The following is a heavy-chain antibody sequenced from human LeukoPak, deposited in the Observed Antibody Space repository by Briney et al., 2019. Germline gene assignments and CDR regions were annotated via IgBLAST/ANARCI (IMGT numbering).Heavy chain of an antibody. Sequence: VASVKVSCKASGGTFSSYAISWVRQAPGQGLEWMGRIIPILGIAIYAQKFQGRVTITADKSTSTAYMELSSLRSEDTAVYYCAREGERDCSGGSCYFFDYWGQGTLVTVSS. CDR2: IIPILGIA. CDR1: GGTFSSYA. V-gene: IGHV1-69*04. J-gene: IGHJ4*02. CDR3: AREGERDCSGGSCYFFDY. D-gene: IGHD2-15*01.